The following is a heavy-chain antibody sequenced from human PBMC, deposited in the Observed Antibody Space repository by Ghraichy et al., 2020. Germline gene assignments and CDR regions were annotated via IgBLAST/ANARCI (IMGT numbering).Heavy chain of an antibody. J-gene: IGHJ3*02. CDR2: INHSGST. Sequence: SETLSLTCAVYGGSFSGYYWSWIRQPPGKGLEWIGEINHSGSTNYNPSLKSRVTISVDTSKNQFSLKLSSVTAADTAVYYCARGLGAASRTYYYDSSTRAPGAFDIWGQGTMVTVSS. CDR3: ARGLGAASRTYYYDSSTRAPGAFDI. V-gene: IGHV4-34*01. D-gene: IGHD3-22*01. CDR1: GGSFSGYY.